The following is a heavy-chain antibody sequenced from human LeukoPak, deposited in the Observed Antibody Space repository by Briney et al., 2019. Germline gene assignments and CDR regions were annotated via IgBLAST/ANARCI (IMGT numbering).Heavy chain of an antibody. V-gene: IGHV1-58*02. CDR2: IVVSSGNT. CDR1: GFTFTSSA. Sequence: GASVKVSCKASGFTFTSSAMQWVRQARGQRLEWIGWIVVSSGNTNYAQKFQERVTITRDMSTSTAYMELSSLRSEDTAVYYCARVFSSGWQTDYWGQGTLVTVSS. J-gene: IGHJ4*02. CDR3: ARVFSSGWQTDY. D-gene: IGHD6-19*01.